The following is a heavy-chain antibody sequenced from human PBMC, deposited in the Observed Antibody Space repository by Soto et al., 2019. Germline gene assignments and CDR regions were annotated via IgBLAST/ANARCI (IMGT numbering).Heavy chain of an antibody. Sequence: SATLSLTCTVSGGSISSSSYYWGWIRQPPGKGLVWTGSIYYSGTTYYNPSLKSRVTISVDTSKNQFSLKLSSVTAADTAVYYCARHRGYYDILTGYYTELNFDYWGQGTLVTVSS. J-gene: IGHJ4*02. CDR2: IYYSGTT. V-gene: IGHV4-39*01. CDR3: ARHRGYYDILTGYYTELNFDY. CDR1: GGSISSSSYY. D-gene: IGHD3-9*01.